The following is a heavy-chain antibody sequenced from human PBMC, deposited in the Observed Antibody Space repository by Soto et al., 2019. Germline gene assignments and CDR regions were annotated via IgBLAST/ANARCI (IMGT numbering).Heavy chain of an antibody. J-gene: IGHJ3*01. D-gene: IGHD3-22*01. CDR2: IYNSGTT. CDR1: GAAMSSYY. Sequence: QLQESGPGLLKPSETLSLTCTVSGAAMSSYYWSWLRQSPGKGLEWLGYIYNSGTTDYNPSLKSRVTISVERSKFQFSLKLTSVTAADTAVYYCATDSTGYYSDAFDVWGQGARVIVSS. CDR3: ATDSTGYYSDAFDV. V-gene: IGHV4-59*03.